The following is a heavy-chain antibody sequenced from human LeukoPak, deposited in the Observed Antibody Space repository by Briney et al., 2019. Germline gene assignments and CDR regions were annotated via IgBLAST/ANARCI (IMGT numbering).Heavy chain of an antibody. J-gene: IGHJ4*02. CDR1: GGSISSSNW. CDR2: IYHSGST. CDR3: ATDNYVWGSFFDY. Sequence: NPSETLSLTCAVSGGSISSSNWWSWLRQPPGKGLEWIGEIYHSGSTNYNPSLKSRVTISVDKSKNQFSLNLGSVTAADTAVYYCATDNYVWGSFFDYWGQGTLVTVSS. D-gene: IGHD3-16*01. V-gene: IGHV4-4*02.